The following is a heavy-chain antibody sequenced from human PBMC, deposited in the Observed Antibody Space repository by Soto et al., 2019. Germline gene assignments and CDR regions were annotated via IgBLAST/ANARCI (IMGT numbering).Heavy chain of an antibody. V-gene: IGHV3-30*18. CDR1: RFTFSSYG. J-gene: IGHJ4*02. CDR3: AKDLALPRLAAVGSFDY. D-gene: IGHD6-13*01. Sequence: XGSLRLSCAAARFTFSSYGMHWVRQAPGRGLEWVAVISYDGNNKNYADSVKGRFIISRDNSKDTLFLQMNSLRGDDTAIYYCAKDLALPRLAAVGSFDYWGQETLVTAPQ. CDR2: ISYDGNNK.